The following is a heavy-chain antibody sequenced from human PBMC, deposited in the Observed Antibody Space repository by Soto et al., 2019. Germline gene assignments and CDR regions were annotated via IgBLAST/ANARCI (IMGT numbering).Heavy chain of an antibody. Sequence: PGGSLRLSCVDSEFTFSSHTMSWVRQAPGKGLEWVSGISGSGGSTWDADSVKGRFTISRDNANNTLYLRMNSLRVEDAAVYYCAKGKGEGYCTGGSCYFDNWGQGTLVTVSS. V-gene: IGHV3-23*01. J-gene: IGHJ4*02. D-gene: IGHD2-15*01. CDR2: ISGSGGST. CDR1: EFTFSSHT. CDR3: AKGKGEGYCTGGSCYFDN.